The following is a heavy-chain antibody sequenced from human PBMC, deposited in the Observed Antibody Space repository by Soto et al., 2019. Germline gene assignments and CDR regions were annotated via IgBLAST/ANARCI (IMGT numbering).Heavy chain of an antibody. V-gene: IGHV3-30-3*02. J-gene: IGHJ5*02. Sequence: VGSLRLSCAASGFTFSSYAMQLVRQAPGKGLEWVAVISYDGSNKYYADSVKGRFTISRDNSKNTLYLQMNSLRAEDTAVYYCATPVKQLVSRMDWFDPWGQGTLVTVSS. CDR2: ISYDGSNK. CDR3: ATPVKQLVSRMDWFDP. D-gene: IGHD6-6*01. CDR1: GFTFSSYA.